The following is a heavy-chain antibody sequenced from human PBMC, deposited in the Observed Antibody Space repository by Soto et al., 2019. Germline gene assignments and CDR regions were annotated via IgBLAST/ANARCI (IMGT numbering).Heavy chain of an antibody. Sequence: SETLSLTCAVYGWSFSGYYWSWIRQPPGKGLEWIGEINHSGSTNYNPSLKSRVTISVDTSKNQFSLKLSSVTAADTAVYYCARLRVQFTRRDYYYGMDVWGQGTTVTVSS. J-gene: IGHJ6*02. CDR2: INHSGST. D-gene: IGHD1-1*01. CDR1: GWSFSGYY. V-gene: IGHV4-34*01. CDR3: ARLRVQFTRRDYYYGMDV.